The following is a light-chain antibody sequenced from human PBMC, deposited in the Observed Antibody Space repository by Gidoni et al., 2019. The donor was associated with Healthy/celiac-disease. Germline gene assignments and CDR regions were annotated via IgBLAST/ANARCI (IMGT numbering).Light chain of an antibody. CDR1: KLGDKY. J-gene: IGLJ2*01. Sequence: SYELTQPPSVSGPPGQTASITCAGVKLGDKYACWYQQKPGQSPLLVIYPDSKRPSGIPERFSGSNSGNTATLTISGTQAMDEADYYCQAWASSTVVFGGGTKLTVL. V-gene: IGLV3-1*01. CDR3: QAWASSTVV. CDR2: PDS.